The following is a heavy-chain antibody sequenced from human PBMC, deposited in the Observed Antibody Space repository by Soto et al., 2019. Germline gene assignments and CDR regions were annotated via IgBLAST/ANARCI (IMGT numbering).Heavy chain of an antibody. V-gene: IGHV3-23*01. J-gene: IGHJ4*02. CDR3: AKWRNYYDSSGYEYFDY. CDR2: ISGSGSST. CDR1: CFTFSYYA. D-gene: IGHD3-22*01. Sequence: GGSMRLSCAASCFTFSYYAICGVRQAPEKGLELVSAISGSGSSTYYADSVKGRFTISRDNSKNTLYLQMNSLREEDTAVYYCAKWRNYYDSSGYEYFDYWGQGTLVTVSS.